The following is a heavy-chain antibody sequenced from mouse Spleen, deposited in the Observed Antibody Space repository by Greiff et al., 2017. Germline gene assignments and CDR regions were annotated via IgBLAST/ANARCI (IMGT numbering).Heavy chain of an antibody. Sequence: VQLQQSGAELVKPGASVKLSCTASGFNIKATYMHWVKQRPEQGLEWIGRIDPATGNPNYDPKFQGKATITAATSSNTAYLQLSRLTSEDTADYYCARNYGDDYAMDYWGQGTSVTVAS. CDR1: GFNIKATY. CDR3: ARNYGDDYAMDY. J-gene: IGHJ4*01. D-gene: IGHD1-2*01. V-gene: IGHV14-3*02. CDR2: IDPATGNP.